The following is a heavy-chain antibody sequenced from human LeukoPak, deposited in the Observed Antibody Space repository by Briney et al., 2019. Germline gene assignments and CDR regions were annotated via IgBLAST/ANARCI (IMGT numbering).Heavy chain of an antibody. V-gene: IGHV3-23*01. CDR3: AKDGSGTYPDAFDM. CDR1: GFTFSNFA. Sequence: SGGSLRLSCAASGFTFSNFAMTWVRQAPGKGLEWVSGIRISGGDTYYADSVKGRFTIPRDNSKNTLYLQMNSLRAEDTAVYYCAKDGSGTYPDAFDMWGQGTMVTVSS. CDR2: IRISGGDT. J-gene: IGHJ3*02. D-gene: IGHD1-26*01.